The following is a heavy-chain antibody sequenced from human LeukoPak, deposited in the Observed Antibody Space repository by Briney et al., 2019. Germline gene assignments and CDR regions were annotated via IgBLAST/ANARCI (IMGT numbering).Heavy chain of an antibody. CDR1: GGSISSYY. J-gene: IGHJ4*02. CDR3: AREDTAIGY. Sequence: KPSETLSLTCTVSGGSISSYYWSWIRQPPGQGLEWIGYIYYSGSTNYNPSLKSRVTISVDTSKNQFSLKLSSVTAADTAVYYCAREDTAIGYWGQGTLVTVSS. D-gene: IGHD5-18*01. V-gene: IGHV4-59*01. CDR2: IYYSGST.